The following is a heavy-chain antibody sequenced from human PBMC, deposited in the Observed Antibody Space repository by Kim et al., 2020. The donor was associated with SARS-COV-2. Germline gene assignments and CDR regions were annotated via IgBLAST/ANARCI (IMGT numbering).Heavy chain of an antibody. CDR3: ASTSYGSGSYSEFPFDY. J-gene: IGHJ4*02. Sequence: LKSRVTISVDTSKNQFSLKLSSATAADTAVYYCASTSYGSGSYSEFPFDYWGQGTLVTVSS. V-gene: IGHV4-34*01. D-gene: IGHD3-10*01.